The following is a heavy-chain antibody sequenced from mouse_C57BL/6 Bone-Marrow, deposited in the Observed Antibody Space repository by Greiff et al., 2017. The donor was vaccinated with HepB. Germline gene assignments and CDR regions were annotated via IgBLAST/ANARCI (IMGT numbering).Heavy chain of an antibody. Sequence: VQLQQSGAELVKPGASVKLSCTASGFTFNDYYMHWVKQRPEQGLEWIGRIDPEDGETKYAPKFQGKATITADTSSNTAYLQLSSLTSEDTAVYYCAALSSYDGCFDVWGTGTTVTVSS. CDR1: GFTFNDYY. CDR2: IDPEDGET. J-gene: IGHJ1*03. V-gene: IGHV14-2*01. D-gene: IGHD1-1*01. CDR3: AALSSYDGCFDV.